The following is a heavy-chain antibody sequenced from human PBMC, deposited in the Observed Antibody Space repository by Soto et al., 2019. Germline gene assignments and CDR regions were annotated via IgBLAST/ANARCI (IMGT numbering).Heavy chain of an antibody. Sequence: GGSLRLSCAASGFTFSSYSMNWVRQAPGKGLEWVSYISSSSSTIYYADSVKGRFTISRDNAKNSLYLQMNSLRDEDTAVYYCAVIRTYYYYYGMDVWGQGTTVTVSS. CDR3: AVIRTYYYYYGMDV. CDR1: GFTFSSYS. V-gene: IGHV3-48*02. D-gene: IGHD3-10*01. CDR2: ISSSSSTI. J-gene: IGHJ6*02.